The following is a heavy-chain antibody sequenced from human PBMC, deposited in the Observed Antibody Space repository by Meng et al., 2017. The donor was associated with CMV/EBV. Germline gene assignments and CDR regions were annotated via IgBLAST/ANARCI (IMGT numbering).Heavy chain of an antibody. CDR1: GFSLSTSGVG. J-gene: IGHJ3*02. Sequence: SGPTLVKPTQTLTLTCTFSGFSLSTSGVGVGWIHQPPGKALEWLALIYWNDDKRYSPSLKSRLTITKDTSKNQVVLTMTNMDPVDTATYYCAHRQIVVVPAADDAFDIWGQGTMVTVSS. CDR3: AHRQIVVVPAADDAFDI. V-gene: IGHV2-5*01. CDR2: IYWNDDK. D-gene: IGHD2-2*01.